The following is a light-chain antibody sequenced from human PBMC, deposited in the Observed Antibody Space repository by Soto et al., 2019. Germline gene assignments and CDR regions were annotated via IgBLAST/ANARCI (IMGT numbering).Light chain of an antibody. J-gene: IGKJ3*01. V-gene: IGKV3-11*01. CDR3: QQRSNWPPT. CDR2: DAS. CDR1: QSVSSY. Sequence: EIVLTQSPATLSLSPGERATLSCRASQSVSSYLAWYQKKPGQAPRLLIYDASNRATGIPARFSGSGSGTDCTLTISSLEPEDFAVYYCQQRSNWPPTFGPGTKVDIK.